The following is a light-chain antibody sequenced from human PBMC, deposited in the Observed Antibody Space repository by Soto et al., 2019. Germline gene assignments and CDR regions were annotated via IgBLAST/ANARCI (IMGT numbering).Light chain of an antibody. J-gene: IGLJ2*01. Sequence: QSVLTQSPSASASLGASVKLTCTLSSGHSSYAIAWHQQQPEKGPRYLMKVNSDGSHSKGDGIPDRFSGSSSGPERFLTISSLLSEDEADYYCQTWGTGIQVFGGGTKLTVL. CDR3: QTWGTGIQV. CDR2: VNSDGSH. CDR1: SGHSSYA. V-gene: IGLV4-69*01.